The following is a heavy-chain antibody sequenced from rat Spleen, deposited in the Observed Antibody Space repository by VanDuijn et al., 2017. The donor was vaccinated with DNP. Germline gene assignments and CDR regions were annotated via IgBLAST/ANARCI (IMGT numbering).Heavy chain of an antibody. CDR3: AIQLGVFDY. V-gene: IGHV3-3*01. D-gene: IGHD5-1*01. CDR2: INNAGNT. J-gene: IGHJ2*01. Sequence: EVQLQGSGPGLVKPSQSLSLTCSVTEYSIISSYRWNWIRKFPGNKLEWMGYINNAGNTDYNPSLKSRISITRDTSKNQFFLQVKSVSTEDTATYYCAIQLGVFDYWGQGVRVTVSS. CDR1: EYSIISSYR.